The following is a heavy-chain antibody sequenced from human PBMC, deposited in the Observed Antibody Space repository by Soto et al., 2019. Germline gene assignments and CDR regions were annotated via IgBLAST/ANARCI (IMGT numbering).Heavy chain of an antibody. Sequence: PGGSLRLSCAASGFTFSSYAMSWVRQAPGKGLEWVSAISGSGGSTYYADSVKGRFTISRDNSKNTLYLQMNSLRAEDTAVYYCAKAPRGPGYYYYGMDVWGQGTTVTV. D-gene: IGHD3-10*01. CDR2: ISGSGGST. V-gene: IGHV3-23*01. J-gene: IGHJ6*02. CDR3: AKAPRGPGYYYYGMDV. CDR1: GFTFSSYA.